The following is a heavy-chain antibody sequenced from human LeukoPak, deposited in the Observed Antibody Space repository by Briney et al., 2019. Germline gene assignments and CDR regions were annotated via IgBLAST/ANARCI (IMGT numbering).Heavy chain of an antibody. V-gene: IGHV4-61*01. J-gene: IGHJ6*02. Sequence: PSETLSLTCTVSGGSISTYSYSWSWIRQPPGKGLEWIGYIYYSGSTNYNPSLKSRVTISVDTSKNQFSLKLSSVTAADTAVYYCARAHDYSNYGHYYYGMDVWGQGTTVTVSS. CDR3: ARAHDYSNYGHYYYGMDV. CDR1: GGSISTYSYS. D-gene: IGHD4-11*01. CDR2: IYYSGST.